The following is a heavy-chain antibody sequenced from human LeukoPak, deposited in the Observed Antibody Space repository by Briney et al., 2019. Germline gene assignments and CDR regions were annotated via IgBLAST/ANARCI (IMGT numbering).Heavy chain of an antibody. Sequence: PGGSLRLSCVASGFTVRGDYMTWVRQAPGKGLEWVSFVYGGGTTYYEDSVKGRFTISRDSSKNTLFLQMNSLRVGDTAVYYCARDSADSSSWYIGAFDIWGQGTMVTVSS. CDR1: GFTVRGDY. J-gene: IGHJ3*02. V-gene: IGHV3-53*01. CDR3: ARDSADSSSWYIGAFDI. CDR2: VYGGGTT. D-gene: IGHD6-13*01.